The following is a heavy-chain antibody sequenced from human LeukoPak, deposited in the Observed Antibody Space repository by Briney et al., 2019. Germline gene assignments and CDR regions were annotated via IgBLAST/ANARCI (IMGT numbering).Heavy chain of an antibody. D-gene: IGHD6-19*01. CDR3: ARINLNRIAVAGGEEYFDY. CDR1: GGSISSSSYY. CDR2: IYYSGST. Sequence: PSETLSLTCTVSGGSISSSSYYWGWIRQPPGKGLEWIGSIYYSGSTYYNPSLKSRVTISVDTSKNQFSLKLSSVTAADTAVYYCARINLNRIAVAGGEEYFDYWGQGTLVTVSS. J-gene: IGHJ4*02. V-gene: IGHV4-39*07.